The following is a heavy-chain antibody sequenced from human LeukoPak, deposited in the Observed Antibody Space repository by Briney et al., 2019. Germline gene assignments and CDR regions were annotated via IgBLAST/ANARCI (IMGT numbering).Heavy chain of an antibody. J-gene: IGHJ4*02. D-gene: IGHD3-3*01. Sequence: GGSLRLSCAAFGFTFSDYAMSWVRQAPGKGLEWVSAISGSGGSTYYADSVKGRFTISRDNSKNTLYLQMNSLRAEDTAVYYCAKDSYFQDFWSGYPDYWGQGTLLTVSS. CDR2: ISGSGGST. CDR1: GFTFSDYA. V-gene: IGHV3-23*01. CDR3: AKDSYFQDFWSGYPDY.